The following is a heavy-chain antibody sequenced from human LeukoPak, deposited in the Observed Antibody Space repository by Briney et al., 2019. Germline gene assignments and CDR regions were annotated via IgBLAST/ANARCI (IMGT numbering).Heavy chain of an antibody. CDR1: GYTFTGYY. CDR3: ARVFSSPQSPYNWFDP. CDR2: INPNSGGT. Sequence: ASVKVSCKASGYTFTGYYMHWVRQAPGQGLEWMGWINPNSGGTNYAQKFQGRVTMTRDTSISTAYMELSRLRSDDTAVYYCARVFSSPQSPYNWFDPWGQGTLVTVSS. V-gene: IGHV1-2*02. D-gene: IGHD6-13*01. J-gene: IGHJ5*02.